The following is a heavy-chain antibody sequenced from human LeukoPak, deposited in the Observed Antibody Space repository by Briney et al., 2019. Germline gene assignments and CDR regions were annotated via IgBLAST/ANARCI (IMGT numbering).Heavy chain of an antibody. J-gene: IGHJ5*02. CDR3: ARGPDGYNYVGGDWFDP. CDR2: INHSGST. Sequence: KPSETLSLTCAVYGGSFSGYYWSWIRQPPGKGLEWIGEINHSGSTNYNPSLKSRVTISVDTSKNQFSLKLSSVTAADTAVYYCARGPDGYNYVGGDWFDPWGQGTLVTVSS. CDR1: GGSFSGYY. V-gene: IGHV4-34*01. D-gene: IGHD5-24*01.